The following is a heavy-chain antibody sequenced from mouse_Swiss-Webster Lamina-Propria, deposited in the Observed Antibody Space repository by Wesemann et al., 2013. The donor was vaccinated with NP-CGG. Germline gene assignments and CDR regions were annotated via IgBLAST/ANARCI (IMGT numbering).Heavy chain of an antibody. Sequence: LELVAAINSNGGSTYYPDTVKGRFTISRDNAKNTLYLQMSSLKSEDTALYYCARRGIYDYDEGVWFAYWGQGTLVTVSA. J-gene: IGHJ3*01. D-gene: IGHD2-4*01. CDR2: INSNGGST. V-gene: IGHV5-6-2*01. CDR3: ARRGIYDYDEGVWFAY.